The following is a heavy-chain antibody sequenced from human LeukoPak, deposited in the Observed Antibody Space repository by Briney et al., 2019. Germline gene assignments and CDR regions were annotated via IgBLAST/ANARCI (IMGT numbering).Heavy chain of an antibody. Sequence: KTSETLSLTCAVYGGSFSGYYWSWIRQPPGKGLEWIGEINHSGSTNYNPSLKSRVTISVDTSKNQFSLKLSSVTAADTAVYYCARVRYPEVVVGAGGFDPWGQGTLVTVSS. CDR3: ARVRYPEVVVGAGGFDP. V-gene: IGHV4-34*01. J-gene: IGHJ5*02. CDR2: INHSGST. CDR1: GGSFSGYY. D-gene: IGHD1-26*01.